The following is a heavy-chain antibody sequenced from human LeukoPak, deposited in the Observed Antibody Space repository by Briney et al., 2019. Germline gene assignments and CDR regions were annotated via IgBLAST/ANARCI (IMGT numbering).Heavy chain of an antibody. J-gene: IGHJ6*02. CDR2: IYYSGSP. V-gene: IGHV4-39*01. CDR1: GGSISSSSYY. Sequence: SETLSLTCNVSGGSISSSSYYWGWIRQPQGKGLEWIGSIYYSGSPYYNPSLKSRVTISVDTSKNQFSLKLSSVTAADTAVYYCAGSYASSMGTMDVWGQGTTVTVSS. CDR3: AGSYASSMGTMDV. D-gene: IGHD2/OR15-2a*01.